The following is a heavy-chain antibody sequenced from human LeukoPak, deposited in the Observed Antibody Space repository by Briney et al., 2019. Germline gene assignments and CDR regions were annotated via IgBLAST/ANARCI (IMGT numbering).Heavy chain of an antibody. J-gene: IGHJ4*02. V-gene: IGHV3-30-3*01. CDR2: ISYDGSNK. CDR3: AKDYCSSTSCYNFDY. D-gene: IGHD2-2*01. CDR1: GFTFSSYA. Sequence: GGSLRLSCAASGFTFSSYAMHWVRQAPGKGLERVAVISYDGSNKYYADSVKGRFTISRDNSKNTLYLQINSLRAEDTAVYYCAKDYCSSTSCYNFDYWGQGTLVTVSS.